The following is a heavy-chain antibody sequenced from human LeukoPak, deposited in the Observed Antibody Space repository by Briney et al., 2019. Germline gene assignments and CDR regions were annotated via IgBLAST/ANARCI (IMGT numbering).Heavy chain of an antibody. CDR1: GYTFNTYG. CDR2: ISGYNGKT. V-gene: IGHV1-18*01. CDR3: ARAFRGIFGVFEAFDI. D-gene: IGHD3-3*01. Sequence: ASVKVSCKASGYTFNTYGITWVRQAPGQGLEWMGWISGYNGKTKYAQKLQDRVTMTTDTSTTTAYMELRSLRSDDTAVYYCARAFRGIFGVFEAFDIWGQGTMVTVSS. J-gene: IGHJ3*02.